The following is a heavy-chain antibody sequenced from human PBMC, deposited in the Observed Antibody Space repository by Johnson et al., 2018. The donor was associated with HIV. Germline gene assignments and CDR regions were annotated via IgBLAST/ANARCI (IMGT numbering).Heavy chain of an antibody. Sequence: QVQLVESGGGVVQPGRSLRLSCAASGLTFSSYAMHWVRQAPGKGLEWVAVIYTGGSTYYADSVKGRFTISRDNSKNTLFLQMNSLRAEDTAVYYCARGHSPDAFDIWG. CDR3: ARGHSPDAFDI. CDR1: GLTFSSYA. CDR2: IYTGGST. D-gene: IGHD6-13*01. V-gene: IGHV3-30*14. J-gene: IGHJ3*02.